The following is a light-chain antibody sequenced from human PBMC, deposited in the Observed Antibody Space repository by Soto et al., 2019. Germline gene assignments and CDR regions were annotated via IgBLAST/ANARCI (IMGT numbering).Light chain of an antibody. CDR2: EVS. Sequence: QSALTQPASVSGSPGQSITISCTGTSSDVGGYNLVSWYQQHPGKAPKLMISEVSKRPSGISDRFSGSKSGITASLTISGLQAEDEADYYCCSYAGTSTHTVFGGGTQLTVL. V-gene: IGLV2-23*02. CDR3: CSYAGTSTHTV. J-gene: IGLJ7*01. CDR1: SSDVGGYNL.